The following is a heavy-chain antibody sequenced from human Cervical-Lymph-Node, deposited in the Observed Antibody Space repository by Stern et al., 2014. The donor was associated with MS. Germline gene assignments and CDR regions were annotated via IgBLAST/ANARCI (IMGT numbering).Heavy chain of an antibody. CDR3: MRGDY. CDR1: GASIKTIGYF. CDR2: ISHSGVT. V-gene: IGHV4-31*03. J-gene: IGHJ4*02. Sequence: QLQLQESGPGLVKPSQTLSLTCTVSGASIKTIGYFWSLVRQPAGKDLEWIGFISHSGVTFYNESLKSRVTRSQDTSANQFSLRLTSVTAADTALYFCMRGDYWGRGILVAVSS.